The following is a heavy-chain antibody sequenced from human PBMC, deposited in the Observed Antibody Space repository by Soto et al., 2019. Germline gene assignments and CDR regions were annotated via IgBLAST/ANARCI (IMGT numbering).Heavy chain of an antibody. CDR1: GGSISSRSYY. Sequence: PSETLSLTCTVSGGSISSRSYYWGWVRQPPGKGLDWIGSLSYTGSPSYNPSLKNRVTISVDTSKNQSSPKLDSVSAADTASYYCARLFWGITGTPGRLVGWFDPWGKGTLVTVS. V-gene: IGHV4-39*01. D-gene: IGHD1-20*01. CDR2: LSYTGSP. J-gene: IGHJ5*02. CDR3: ARLFWGITGTPGRLVGWFDP.